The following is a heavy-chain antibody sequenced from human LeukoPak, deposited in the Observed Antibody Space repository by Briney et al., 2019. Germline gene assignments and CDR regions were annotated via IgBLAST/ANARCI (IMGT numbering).Heavy chain of an antibody. Sequence: GTSVKVSCKASGFTFTSSAMQWVRQARGQRLEWKGWIVVGSGNTNYAQKFQERVTITRDMSTSTAYMELSSLRSEDTAVYYCAAGYYDYVWGSYREYYFDYWGQGTLVTVSS. CDR3: AAGYYDYVWGSYREYYFDY. CDR2: IVVGSGNT. CDR1: GFTFTSSA. D-gene: IGHD3-16*02. J-gene: IGHJ4*02. V-gene: IGHV1-58*02.